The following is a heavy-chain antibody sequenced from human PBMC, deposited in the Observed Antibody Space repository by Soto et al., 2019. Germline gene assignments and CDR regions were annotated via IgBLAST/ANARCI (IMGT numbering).Heavy chain of an antibody. D-gene: IGHD2-21*02. CDR3: TREGTTVVTPIPDAFDI. J-gene: IGHJ3*02. CDR1: GFTFGDYA. Sequence: GGSLRLSCTASGFTFGDYAMSWFRQAPGKGLEWVGFIRSKAYGGTTEYAASVKGRFTISRDDSKSIAHLQMNSLKTEDTAVYYCTREGTTVVTPIPDAFDIWGQGTMVTVSS. CDR2: IRSKAYGGTT. V-gene: IGHV3-49*03.